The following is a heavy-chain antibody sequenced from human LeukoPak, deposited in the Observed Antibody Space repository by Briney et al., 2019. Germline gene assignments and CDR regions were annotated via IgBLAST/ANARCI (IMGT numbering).Heavy chain of an antibody. J-gene: IGHJ3*02. CDR1: GVSISSGGYS. Sequence: SQSLSLTCAVSGVSISSGGYSWRWIRQPPGKGLEWIGYIYHSGSTYYNPSLKSRVTISVDRSKNQFSLKLSSVTAADTAVYYCASYDSSGYYQNDAFDIWGQGTMVTVSS. V-gene: IGHV4-30-2*01. CDR3: ASYDSSGYYQNDAFDI. CDR2: IYHSGST. D-gene: IGHD3-22*01.